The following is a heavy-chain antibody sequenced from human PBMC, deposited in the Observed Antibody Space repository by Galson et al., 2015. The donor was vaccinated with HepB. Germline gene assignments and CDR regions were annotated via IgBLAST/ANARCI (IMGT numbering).Heavy chain of an antibody. V-gene: IGHV1-69*01. Sequence: CKASGGTFSSYAISWVRQAPGQGLEWMGGVIPIFGTANYAQKFQGRVTITADESTSTAYMELSSLRSEDTAVYYCASAMTTVTTGYSAFDIWGQGTMVTVSS. CDR1: GGTFSSYA. CDR2: VIPIFGTA. J-gene: IGHJ3*02. D-gene: IGHD4-17*01. CDR3: ASAMTTVTTGYSAFDI.